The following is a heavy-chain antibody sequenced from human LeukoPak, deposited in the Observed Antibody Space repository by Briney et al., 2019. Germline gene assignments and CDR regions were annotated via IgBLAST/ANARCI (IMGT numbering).Heavy chain of an antibody. Sequence: GGSLRLSCAASGFTFNEYGMHWVRQAPGKGLERVSRINSDGSSTSYADSVKGRFTISRDNAKNTLYLQMNSLRAEDTAVYYCARVGGKNYGSGSYYFDPWGQGTLVTVSS. CDR2: INSDGSST. D-gene: IGHD3-10*01. V-gene: IGHV3-74*01. CDR1: GFTFNEYG. J-gene: IGHJ5*02. CDR3: ARVGGKNYGSGSYYFDP.